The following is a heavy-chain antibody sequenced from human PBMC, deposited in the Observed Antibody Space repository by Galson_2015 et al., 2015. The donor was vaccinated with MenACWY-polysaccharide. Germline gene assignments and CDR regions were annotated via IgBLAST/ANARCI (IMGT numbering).Heavy chain of an antibody. V-gene: IGHV3-23*01. D-gene: IGHD2-2*01. J-gene: IGHJ4*02. CDR1: GFTFSNFA. Sequence: SLRLSCAGSGFTFSNFAMSWVRQAPGKGLEWLSTISGSDGRIYYADSVKGRFTVSRDNFKSTLYLQMNSLRAEDTAVYFCAKRGHQEHGSAPSCSSDYWGQGTLVTVSS. CDR3: AKRGHQEHGSAPSCSSDY. CDR2: ISGSDGRI.